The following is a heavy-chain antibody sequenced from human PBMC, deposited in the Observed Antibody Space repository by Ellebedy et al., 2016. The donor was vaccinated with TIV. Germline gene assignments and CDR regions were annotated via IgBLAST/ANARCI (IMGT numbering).Heavy chain of an antibody. V-gene: IGHV3-30*03. CDR1: GFTFSTYG. Sequence: GESLKISCAASGFTFSTYGMHWVRQVPGKGLAWVAGITTDGSYKTYADSVKGRFSVSRDNSKKTVALQMNSLRPEDTAVYYCVRVVYSDTWYAKWFDPWGQGTLVMVSS. CDR2: ITTDGSYK. D-gene: IGHD5-12*01. CDR3: VRVVYSDTWYAKWFDP. J-gene: IGHJ5*02.